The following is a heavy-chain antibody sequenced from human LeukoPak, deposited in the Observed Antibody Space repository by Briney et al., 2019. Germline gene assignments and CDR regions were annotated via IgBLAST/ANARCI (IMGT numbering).Heavy chain of an antibody. Sequence: SDTLSLTCTVSGGSISSVGYYWSWIRQHPGKGLEWIGYIYYSGSTYYNPSLKSRVTISVDRSKNQFSLKLSSVTAADTAVYYCASTYSGSYYFDYWGQGTLVTVSS. J-gene: IGHJ4*02. CDR2: IYYSGST. V-gene: IGHV4-31*03. CDR1: GGSISSVGYY. CDR3: ASTYSGSYYFDY. D-gene: IGHD1-26*01.